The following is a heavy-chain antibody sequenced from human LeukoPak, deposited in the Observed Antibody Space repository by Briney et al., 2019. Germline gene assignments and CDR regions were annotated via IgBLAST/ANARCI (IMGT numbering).Heavy chain of an antibody. CDR1: GGSISSYY. V-gene: IGHV4-59*08. Sequence: SETLSLTCTVSGGSISSYYWSWVRQPPGKGLEWIGYIYYSGSTNYNPSLKSRVTISVYTSKNQFSLKLSSVTAADTAVYYCARLGYTYGHFDYWGQGTLVTVSS. CDR2: IYYSGST. J-gene: IGHJ4*02. CDR3: ARLGYTYGHFDY. D-gene: IGHD5-18*01.